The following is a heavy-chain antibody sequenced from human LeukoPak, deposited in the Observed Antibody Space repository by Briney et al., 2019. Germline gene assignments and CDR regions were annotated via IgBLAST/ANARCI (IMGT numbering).Heavy chain of an antibody. D-gene: IGHD6-19*01. CDR2: ISPYNGNT. V-gene: IGHV1-18*01. J-gene: IGHJ4*02. CDR3: ARGTAVAVRFDY. CDR1: GYTFTSYG. Sequence: ASVKVSCKASGYTFTSYGISWVRQAPGQGLEWMGWISPYNGNTNYAQKLQGRVTMTTDTSTSTAYMDLRSLRSDDTAVYYCARGTAVAVRFDYWGQGTLVTVSS.